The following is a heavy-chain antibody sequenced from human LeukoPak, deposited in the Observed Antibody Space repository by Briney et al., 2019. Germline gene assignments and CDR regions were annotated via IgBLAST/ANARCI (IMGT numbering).Heavy chain of an antibody. J-gene: IGHJ4*02. V-gene: IGHV3-11*04. CDR2: ISSSGSTI. D-gene: IGHD2-15*01. Sequence: PGGSLRLSCAASGFTFSDYYMSWIRQAPGKGLEWVSYISSSGSTIYYADSVKGRFTISRDNAKNSLYLQMNSLRAEDTAVYYCARVPPNYCSGGSCYEFSKEYYFDYWGQGTLVTVSS. CDR1: GFTFSDYY. CDR3: ARVPPNYCSGGSCYEFSKEYYFDY.